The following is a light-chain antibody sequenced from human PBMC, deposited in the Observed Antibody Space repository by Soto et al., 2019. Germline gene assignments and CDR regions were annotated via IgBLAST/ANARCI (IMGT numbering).Light chain of an antibody. J-gene: IGLJ2*01. Sequence: QSALTQPASVSGSPGQSITISCTGTSSDIGSYLYVSWYQQHPGKVPKLMIYEVDNRPSGVSNRFSGSKSGNTASLTISGLQAEDEADYYCSSYTRTTTPLVFGGGTKVTVL. V-gene: IGLV2-14*01. CDR1: SSDIGSYLY. CDR2: EVD. CDR3: SSYTRTTTPLV.